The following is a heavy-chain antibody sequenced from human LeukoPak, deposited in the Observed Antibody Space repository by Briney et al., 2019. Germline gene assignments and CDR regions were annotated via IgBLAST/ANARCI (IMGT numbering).Heavy chain of an antibody. Sequence: PGGSLRLSCAASGFTSGFPFDDSGMDWVRQVPGKGLEWFSGIRRDGGRTGYADSVQGRFTISRDISRNSLHLQMNSRRVEDTAFYYCVKDSNYDFWSGYYKGFDNWGQGTLVTVSS. CDR3: VKDSNYDFWSGYYKGFDN. D-gene: IGHD3-3*01. CDR2: IRRDGGRT. J-gene: IGHJ4*02. CDR1: GFPFDDSG. V-gene: IGHV3-20*04.